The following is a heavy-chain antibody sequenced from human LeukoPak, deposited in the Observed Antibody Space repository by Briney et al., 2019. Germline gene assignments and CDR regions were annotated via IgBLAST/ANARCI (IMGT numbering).Heavy chain of an antibody. V-gene: IGHV4-39*07. J-gene: IGHJ4*02. CDR3: ARETWSGYIYYFDY. D-gene: IGHD3-3*01. CDR2: IYNNGRT. CDR1: GDSVSNSRVY. Sequence: PSETLSLTCSVSGDSVSNSRVYWGWIRQTPGEGLEWIGSIYNNGRTYYKSSLESRVTISVDRSKNQFSLKLSSVTAADTAVYYCARETWSGYIYYFDYWGQGTLVTVSS.